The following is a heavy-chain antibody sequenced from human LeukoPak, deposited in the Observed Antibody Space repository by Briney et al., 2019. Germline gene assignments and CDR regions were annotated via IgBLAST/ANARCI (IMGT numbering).Heavy chain of an antibody. V-gene: IGHV3-21*01. CDR2: ISVRSNYI. CDR3: VRLRRNSDTSGYYYYYDF. D-gene: IGHD3-22*01. J-gene: IGHJ4*02. Sequence: GGSLRLSCAASGYTFSSFSINWVRQAPGKGLERVSSISVRSNYIYYADSVRGRFTISRDDARDSLYLQMNSLRAEETAVYYCVRLRRNSDTSGYYYYYDFWGQGTLVTVSS. CDR1: GYTFSSFS.